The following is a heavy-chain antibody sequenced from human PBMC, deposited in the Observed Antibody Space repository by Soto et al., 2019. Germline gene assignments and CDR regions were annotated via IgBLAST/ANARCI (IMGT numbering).Heavy chain of an antibody. CDR3: ARLSMGFLLTGGDCLDY. V-gene: IGHV1-18*04. CDR1: GYTFTSYG. D-gene: IGHD2-21*02. Sequence: QVQLVQSGAEVKKPGASVKVSCKASGYTFTSYGISWVRQAPGQGLEWMGWISAYNGNTNYAQKLQGRVTMTTDTSTSTAYMELRCLRSDDTAVYYCARLSMGFLLTGGDCLDYWGQGTLVTVSS. CDR2: ISAYNGNT. J-gene: IGHJ4*02.